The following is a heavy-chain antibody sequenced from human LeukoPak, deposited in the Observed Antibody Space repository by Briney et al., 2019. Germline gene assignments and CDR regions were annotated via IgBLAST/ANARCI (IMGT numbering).Heavy chain of an antibody. CDR1: GFTFSDYG. V-gene: IGHV3-30*18. J-gene: IGHJ3*02. Sequence: GGSLRLSCAASGFTFSDYGMHWVRQAPGKGLEWVAVISYNGNSDHYADSVKGRFTISRDNSKTTLYLQMNSLRGEDTAAYRCAKGRTSGAHVTDALDIWGQGTFITVSS. CDR2: ISYNGNSD. CDR3: AKGRTSGAHVTDALDI. D-gene: IGHD3-3*01.